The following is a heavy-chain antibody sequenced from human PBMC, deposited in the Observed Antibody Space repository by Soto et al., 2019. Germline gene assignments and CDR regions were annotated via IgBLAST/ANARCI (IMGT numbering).Heavy chain of an antibody. Sequence: GGSLRLSCAASGFTFSRFSMHWVRQAPGKGLAWVAVISYDGNNKHFAESVKGRLSISRDDSKNTVYPEMNNLRGDDSAVYYCARDHGMFLSYYYYGMDVWGQGTTVTVSS. CDR1: GFTFSRFS. D-gene: IGHD3-10*02. V-gene: IGHV3-30-3*01. CDR3: ARDHGMFLSYYYYGMDV. CDR2: ISYDGNNK. J-gene: IGHJ6*02.